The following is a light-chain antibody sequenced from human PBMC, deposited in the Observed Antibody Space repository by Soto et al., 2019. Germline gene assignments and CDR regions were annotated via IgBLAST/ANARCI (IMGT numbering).Light chain of an antibody. J-gene: IGKJ5*01. CDR2: GAS. CDR1: RSVSSN. Sequence: EIVMTQSPATLSVSPGERATLSCRASRSVSSNLAWYQQKPGQAPRLLIYGASTRATGIPARFSGSGSGTEFSLTISSLQSEDFAVYYCQQYNNWPPKITFGQGTRLEIK. CDR3: QQYNNWPPKIT. V-gene: IGKV3-15*01.